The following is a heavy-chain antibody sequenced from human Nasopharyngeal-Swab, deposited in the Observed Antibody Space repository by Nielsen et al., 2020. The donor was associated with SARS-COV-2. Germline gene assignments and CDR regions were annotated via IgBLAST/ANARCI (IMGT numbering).Heavy chain of an antibody. J-gene: IGHJ4*02. V-gene: IGHV3-30*18. Sequence: WIRQPPGKGLEWVAVISYDGSNKYYADSVKGRFTISRDNSKNTLYLQMNSLRAEDTAVYYCAKDGSPYYDFWSGYFIYPKYYFDYWGRGTLVTVSS. D-gene: IGHD3-3*01. CDR2: ISYDGSNK. CDR3: AKDGSPYYDFWSGYFIYPKYYFDY.